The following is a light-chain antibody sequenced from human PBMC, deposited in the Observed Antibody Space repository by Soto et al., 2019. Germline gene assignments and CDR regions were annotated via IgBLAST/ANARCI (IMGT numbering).Light chain of an antibody. J-gene: IGKJ5*01. V-gene: IGKV1-27*01. CDR2: GAS. CDR3: QKYSSVIT. Sequence: DIQMTQSPSSLSASVGDRVTITCRASQGMSSFVAWYQQKPAKVPRLLISGASTLQSGVPSRFSGSGSGTDFTLTITTLQPEDVATYYCQKYSSVITFGQGTRLEIK. CDR1: QGMSSF.